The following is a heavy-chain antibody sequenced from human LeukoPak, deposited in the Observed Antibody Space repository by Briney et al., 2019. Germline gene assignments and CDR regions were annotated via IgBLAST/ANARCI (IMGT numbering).Heavy chain of an antibody. CDR2: ISGSGGST. J-gene: IGHJ6*03. V-gene: IGHV3-23*01. Sequence: PGGSLRLSCAASGFTFSSYGMSWVRQAPGKGLEWVSAISGSGGSTYYADSVKGRFTISRDNSKNTLYLQMNSLRAEDTAVYYCAKGGVEMATKTYYYYYYMDVWGKGTTVTISS. CDR1: GFTFSSYG. CDR3: AKGGVEMATKTYYYYYYMDV. D-gene: IGHD5-24*01.